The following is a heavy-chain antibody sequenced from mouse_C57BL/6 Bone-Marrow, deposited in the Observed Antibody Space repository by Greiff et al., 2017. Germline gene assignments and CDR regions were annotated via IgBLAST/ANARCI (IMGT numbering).Heavy chain of an antibody. Sequence: QVQLQQPGTELVKPGASVKLSCKASGYTFTSYWMHWVKQRPGQGLEWIGNINPSNGGTNYNEKFKSKATLTVDKSSSTAYMQLSSLTSEDAAVYYCARKETGTDAMDYWGQGTSVTVSS. D-gene: IGHD4-1*01. CDR1: GYTFTSYW. CDR2: INPSNGGT. CDR3: ARKETGTDAMDY. V-gene: IGHV1-53*01. J-gene: IGHJ4*01.